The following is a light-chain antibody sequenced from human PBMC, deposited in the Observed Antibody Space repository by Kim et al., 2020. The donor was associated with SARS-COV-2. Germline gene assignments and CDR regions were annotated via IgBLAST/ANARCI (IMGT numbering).Light chain of an antibody. CDR2: DAS. CDR1: QSVSSSF. J-gene: IGKJ1*01. Sequence: EIVLTQSPGTLSSSPGERATLSCRASQSVSSSFLAWYQQKPGQAPRLLIYDASSRATAIPDRFSGSGSGTDFTLTISRLEPEDFAVYYCQQYASPWTFGQGTKVDIK. V-gene: IGKV3-20*01. CDR3: QQYASPWT.